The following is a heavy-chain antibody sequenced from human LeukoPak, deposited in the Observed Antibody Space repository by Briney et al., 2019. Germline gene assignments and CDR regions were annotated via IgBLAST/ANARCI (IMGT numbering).Heavy chain of an antibody. CDR3: ARGGADRSHYDFWSGYPFDY. CDR1: GYTFTSYA. V-gene: IGHV1-3*01. CDR2: INAGNGNT. Sequence: GASVKVSCKASGYTFTSYAMHWVRQAPGQRLEWMGWINAGNGNTKYSQKFQGRVTITRDTSASTAYMELSSLRSEDTAVYYCARGGADRSHYDFWSGYPFDYWGQGTLVTVSS. J-gene: IGHJ4*02. D-gene: IGHD3-3*01.